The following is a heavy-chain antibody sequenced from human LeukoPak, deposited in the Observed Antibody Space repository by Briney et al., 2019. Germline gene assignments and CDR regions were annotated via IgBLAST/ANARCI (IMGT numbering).Heavy chain of an antibody. Sequence: PGGSLRLPCVDSGYTFSGYWMHWVRQAPGKGLVWVSRINTDGTSINYADSVKGRFTISRDNAKNTLYLQMNSLRVEDTAVYYCARGAPGTSVWFDPWGPGTLVTVSS. J-gene: IGHJ5*02. CDR1: GYTFSGYW. V-gene: IGHV3-74*01. CDR3: ARGAPGTSVWFDP. CDR2: INTDGTSI. D-gene: IGHD6-13*01.